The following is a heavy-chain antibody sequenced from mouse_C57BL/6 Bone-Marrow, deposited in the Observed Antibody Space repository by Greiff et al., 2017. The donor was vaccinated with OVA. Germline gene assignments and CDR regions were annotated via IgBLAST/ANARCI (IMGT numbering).Heavy chain of an antibody. CDR1: GYTFTSYW. V-gene: IGHV1-64*01. Sequence: QVQLQQPGAELVKPGASVKLSCKASGYTFTSYWMHWVKQRPGQGLEWIGMIHPNSGSTNYNEKFKSKATLTVDKSSSTAYMQLSSLTSEDSAVYYCARPYDYDRDYYAMDCWGQGTSVTVSS. D-gene: IGHD2-4*01. J-gene: IGHJ4*01. CDR2: IHPNSGST. CDR3: ARPYDYDRDYYAMDC.